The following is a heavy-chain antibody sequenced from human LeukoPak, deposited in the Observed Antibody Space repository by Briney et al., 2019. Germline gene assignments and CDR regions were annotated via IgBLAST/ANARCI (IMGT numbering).Heavy chain of an antibody. J-gene: IGHJ4*02. Sequence: PGRSLRLSCAASGFTFSSYDMHWVRQAPGKGLKWVAVISYDGSNKYYADSVKGRFTISRDNSKNTLYLQMNSLRAEDTAVYYCAKESGIVGATREDYWGQGTLVTVSS. CDR3: AKESGIVGATREDY. V-gene: IGHV3-30*18. CDR2: ISYDGSNK. D-gene: IGHD1-26*01. CDR1: GFTFSSYD.